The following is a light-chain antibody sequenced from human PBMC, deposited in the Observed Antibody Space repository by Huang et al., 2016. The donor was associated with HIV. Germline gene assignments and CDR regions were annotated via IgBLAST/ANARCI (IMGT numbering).Light chain of an antibody. J-gene: IGKJ4*01. V-gene: IGKV3-11*01. CDR3: QQRSAWPLT. CDR2: DAS. CDR1: QSVNSY. Sequence: EIVLTQSPATLSLSPGKRATLSCRASQSVNSYLAWYQQKPGQAPRLLIYDASNRATGIPARFSGSGSGTDFTLTISNAQSEDFAVYYCQQRSAWPLTFGGGTKVEI.